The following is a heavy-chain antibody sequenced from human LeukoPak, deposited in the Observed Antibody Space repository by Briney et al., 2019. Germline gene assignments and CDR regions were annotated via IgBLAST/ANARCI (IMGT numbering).Heavy chain of an antibody. J-gene: IGHJ4*02. Sequence: ASVKVSCKACGYTFTDYYMHWVRQAPGQGLEWMGWINPNSGGTNFAQKFQGRVAMTRDTSISTAYMELGSLRSDDTAVYYCARARWQLVLHFDSWGQGTLVTVSS. D-gene: IGHD6-6*01. CDR2: INPNSGGT. CDR3: ARARWQLVLHFDS. V-gene: IGHV1-2*02. CDR1: GYTFTDYY.